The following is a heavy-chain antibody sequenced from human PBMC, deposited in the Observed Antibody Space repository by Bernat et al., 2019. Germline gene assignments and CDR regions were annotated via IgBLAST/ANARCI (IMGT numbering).Heavy chain of an antibody. J-gene: IGHJ4*02. D-gene: IGHD3-10*01. CDR1: GFTFSSYA. V-gene: IGHV3-30-3*01. CDR2: ISYDGSNK. CDR3: ARVSPGVRGVIITPLDY. Sequence: QVQLVESGGGVVQPGRSLRLSCAASGFTFSSYAMHWVRQAPGKGLEWVAVISYDGSNKYYADSVKGRFTISRDNSKNTLYLQMNSLRAEDTAVYYCARVSPGVRGVIITPLDYWGQGTLVTVSS.